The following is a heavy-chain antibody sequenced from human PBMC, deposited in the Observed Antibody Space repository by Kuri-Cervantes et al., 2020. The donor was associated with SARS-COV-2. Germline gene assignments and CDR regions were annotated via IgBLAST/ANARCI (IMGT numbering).Heavy chain of an antibody. CDR2: ISYDGSNK. CDR1: GFTFSSYG. D-gene: IGHD6-19*01. V-gene: IGHV3-30*12. CDR3: ARRGSGWSNWFDP. Sequence: GGSLRLSCAASGFTFSSYGMHWVRQAPGKGLEWVAVISYDGSNKYYADSVKGRFTISRDNSKNTLYLQMNSLRAEDTAVYYCARRGSGWSNWFDPWGQGTLVTVSS. J-gene: IGHJ5*02.